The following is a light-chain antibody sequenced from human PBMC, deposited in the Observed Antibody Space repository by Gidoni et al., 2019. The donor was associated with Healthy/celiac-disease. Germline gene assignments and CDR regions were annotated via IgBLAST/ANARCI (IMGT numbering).Light chain of an antibody. Sequence: DIQMTQSTSSLSASVGDRVTITFRASQSISSYLNWYQQKPGKAPKLLIYAASSLQSGVPSRFSGSGSGTDFTLTISSLQPEDFATYYCQQSYSTRGFTFGPGTKVDIK. CDR3: QQSYSTRGFT. CDR2: AAS. CDR1: QSISSY. J-gene: IGKJ3*01. V-gene: IGKV1-39*01.